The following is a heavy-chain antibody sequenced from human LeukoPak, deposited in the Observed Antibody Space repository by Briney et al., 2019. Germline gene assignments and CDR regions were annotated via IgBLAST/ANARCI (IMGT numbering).Heavy chain of an antibody. J-gene: IGHJ4*02. CDR2: INPNSGGT. Sequence: ASVKVSCKASGYTFTGYYMHWVRQAPGQGLEWMGWINPNSGGTNYAQKFQGRVTMTRDTSISTAYMELSRLRSDDTAVYYCARVVVAGISPLRYWGQGTLVTVSS. CDR3: ARVVVAGISPLRY. D-gene: IGHD2-15*01. V-gene: IGHV1-2*02. CDR1: GYTFTGYY.